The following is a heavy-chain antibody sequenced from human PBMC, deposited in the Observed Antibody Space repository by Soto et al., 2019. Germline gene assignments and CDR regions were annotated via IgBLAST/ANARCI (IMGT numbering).Heavy chain of an antibody. CDR2: IDPEDGET. CDR3: ATQSRSTGGISGS. D-gene: IGHD3-3*01. CDR1: GYTFTDYY. J-gene: IGHJ5*02. Sequence: EVHLLQSGAEVKKPGATVKISCKVSGYTFTDYYMHWVQQAPGKGLEWMGFIDPEDGETISAETFQGRLTITADTPIDTAYMELSSLTSEDTAVYYCATQSRSTGGISGSWGQGSLVTVSS. V-gene: IGHV1-69-2*01.